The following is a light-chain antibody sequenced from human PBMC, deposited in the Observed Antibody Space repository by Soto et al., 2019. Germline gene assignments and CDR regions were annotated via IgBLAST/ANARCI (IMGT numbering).Light chain of an antibody. CDR2: GNS. CDR3: QSYDSSLREV. J-gene: IGLJ1*01. V-gene: IGLV1-40*01. CDR1: SSNIGAGYD. Sequence: QSVLTQPPSVSGAPGQRVTISCTGGSSNIGAGYDVHWYQQLPGTAPKLLIYGNSNRPSGVPDRFSGSKSGTSASLAITGLQAEDEADYSCQSYDSSLREVFGTGTKVTVL.